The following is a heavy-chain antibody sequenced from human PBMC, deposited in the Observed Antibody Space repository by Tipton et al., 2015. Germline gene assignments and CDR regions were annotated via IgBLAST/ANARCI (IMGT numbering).Heavy chain of an antibody. V-gene: IGHV3-48*02. J-gene: IGHJ4*02. CDR1: GSTFSSYD. CDR2: ISSRSSTI. Sequence: SLRLSCAASGSTFSSYDMNWVRQAPGKGLEWVSYISSRSSTIYYADSVKGRFTVSRDNANNSLHLQMHSLRDEDTAVYYCATKLYASAWDYWGQGTLVTVSS. CDR3: ATKLYASAWDY. D-gene: IGHD6-19*01.